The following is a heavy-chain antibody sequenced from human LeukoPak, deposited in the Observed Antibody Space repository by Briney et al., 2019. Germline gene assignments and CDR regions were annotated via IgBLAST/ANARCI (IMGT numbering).Heavy chain of an antibody. J-gene: IGHJ4*02. Sequence: KPSETLSLTCTVSGGSISSSSYYWGWIRQPPGKGLEWLGSSDYSGSTYYNPSLKSRVTISVDTSKNQFSLKLSSVTAADTAVYYCARVARATDHPRRLRTDYFDYWGQGTLVTVSS. CDR2: SDYSGST. CDR1: GGSISSSSYY. CDR3: ARVARATDHPRRLRTDYFDY. D-gene: IGHD5-12*01. V-gene: IGHV4-39*01.